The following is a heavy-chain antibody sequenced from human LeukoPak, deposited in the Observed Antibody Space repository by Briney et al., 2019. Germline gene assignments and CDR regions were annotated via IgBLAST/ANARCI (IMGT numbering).Heavy chain of an antibody. CDR2: IYYSGRT. D-gene: IGHD4-17*01. V-gene: IGHV4-39*07. J-gene: IGHJ4*02. Sequence: SETLSLTCTVSGGSISSSSYYWGWIRQPPGKGLEWIGSIYYSGRTYYNPSLKSRVTISVDTSKNQFSLKLSSVTAADTAVYYCARLKAVTSYFDYWGQGTLVTVSS. CDR3: ARLKAVTSYFDY. CDR1: GGSISSSSYY.